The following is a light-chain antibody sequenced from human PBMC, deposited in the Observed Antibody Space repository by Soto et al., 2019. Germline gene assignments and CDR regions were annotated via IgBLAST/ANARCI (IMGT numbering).Light chain of an antibody. Sequence: QSVLTQPPSVSGAPGQRVTISCTGSRSNIGAGYDVHWYQQLPGTAPKLLTYGNTNRPSGVPDRFSGSKSGTSASLIITGLQAEDEADYFCQSYDSSLSGSVFGGGTQLTVL. CDR1: RSNIGAGYD. CDR2: GNT. CDR3: QSYDSSLSGSV. V-gene: IGLV1-40*01. J-gene: IGLJ7*01.